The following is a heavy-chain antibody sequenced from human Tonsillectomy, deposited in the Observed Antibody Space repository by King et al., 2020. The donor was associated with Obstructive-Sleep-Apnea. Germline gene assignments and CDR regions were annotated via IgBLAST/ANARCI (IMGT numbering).Heavy chain of an antibody. J-gene: IGHJ4*02. V-gene: IGHV3-30*02. CDR3: ARGSYSSGWEGDY. CDR2: IRYDGSNK. D-gene: IGHD6-19*01. Sequence: VQLVESGGGVVQPGRSLRLSCAASGFTFSNYGMHRVRQAPGKGLEWVACIRYDGSNKYYGDSVKGRFTISRDNSKNTQYLQMNSLRPEDTAVYYCARGSYSSGWEGDYWGQGTLVIVSS. CDR1: GFTFSNYG.